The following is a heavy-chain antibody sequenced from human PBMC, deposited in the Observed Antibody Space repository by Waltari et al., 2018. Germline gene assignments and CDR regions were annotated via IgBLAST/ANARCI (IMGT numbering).Heavy chain of an antibody. J-gene: IGHJ6*02. CDR1: GYTFTSYA. V-gene: IGHV1-3*01. Sequence: QVQLVQSGAEVKKPGASVKVSCKASGYTFTSYAMHWVRQAPGQRLEWMGWINAGNGNTKYSQKFQGRVTITRDTSASTAYMELSSLRSEDTAVYYCARGHGDFYYYYGMDVWGQGTTVTVSS. D-gene: IGHD4-17*01. CDR2: INAGNGNT. CDR3: ARGHGDFYYYYGMDV.